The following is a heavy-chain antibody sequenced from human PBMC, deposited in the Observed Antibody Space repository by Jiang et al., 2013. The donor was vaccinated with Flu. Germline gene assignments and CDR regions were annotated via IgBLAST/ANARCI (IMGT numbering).Heavy chain of an antibody. V-gene: IGHV2-5*02. D-gene: IGHD3-22*01. J-gene: IGHJ2*01. CDR2: IYWDDDK. CDR3: AHIDYYDGNWYFDL. CDR1: GFSLSTSGVG. Sequence: KPTQTLTLTCTFSGFSLSTSGVGVGWIRQPPGKALEWLALIYWDDDKRYSPSLKSRLTITKDTSKNQVVLTMTNMDPVDTATYYCAHIDYYDGNWYFDLWGRGTLVTVSS.